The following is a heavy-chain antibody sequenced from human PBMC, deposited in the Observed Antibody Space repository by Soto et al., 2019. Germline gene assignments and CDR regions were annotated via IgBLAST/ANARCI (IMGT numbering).Heavy chain of an antibody. CDR1: GFTFSSYG. CDR2: ISYDGSNK. J-gene: IGHJ4*02. D-gene: IGHD2-2*01. V-gene: IGHV3-30*18. Sequence: PGGSLRLSCAVSGFTFSSYGMHWVRQAPGKGLEWVAVISYDGSNKYYADSVKGRFTISRDNSKNTLYLQMNSLRAEDTAVYYCAKAIPLPDIVVVPAALDYWGQGTLVTVSS. CDR3: AKAIPLPDIVVVPAALDY.